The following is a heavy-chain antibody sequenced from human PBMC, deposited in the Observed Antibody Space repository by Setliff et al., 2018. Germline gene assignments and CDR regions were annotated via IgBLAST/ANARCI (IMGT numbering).Heavy chain of an antibody. D-gene: IGHD3-16*01. CDR1: GYSISSGYY. J-gene: IGHJ4*02. CDR2: IYHSGST. Sequence: PSETLSLTCTVSGYSISSGYYWGWIRQPPGKGLEWIGSIYHSGSTYYNPSLKSRVTISVDTSKNQFSLKLSSVTAADTAVYYCARDNRAFGGVIPDYFDYWGQGTLVTVSS. CDR3: ARDNRAFGGVIPDYFDY. V-gene: IGHV4-38-2*02.